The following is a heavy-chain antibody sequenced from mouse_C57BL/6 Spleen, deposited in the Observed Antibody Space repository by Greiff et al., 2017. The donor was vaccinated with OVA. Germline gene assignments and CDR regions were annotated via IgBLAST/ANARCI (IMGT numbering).Heavy chain of an antibody. J-gene: IGHJ4*01. CDR3: AREDYSNSYAMDY. CDR1: GYAFSSSW. D-gene: IGHD2-5*01. V-gene: IGHV1-82*01. Sequence: QVQLKQSGPELVKPGASVKISCKASGYAFSSSWMNWVKQRPGKGLEWIGRIYPGDGDTNYNGKFKGKATLTADKSSSTAYMQLSSLTSEDSAVYFCAREDYSNSYAMDYWGQGTSVTVSS. CDR2: IYPGDGDT.